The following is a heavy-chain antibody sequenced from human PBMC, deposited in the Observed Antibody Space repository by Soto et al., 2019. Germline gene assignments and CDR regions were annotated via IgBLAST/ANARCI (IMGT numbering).Heavy chain of an antibody. CDR3: ARDLDYDFWSGYPPP. J-gene: IGHJ5*02. D-gene: IGHD3-3*01. CDR2: IIPIFGTA. CDR1: GGTFSSYA. Sequence: ASVKVSCKASGGTFSSYAISWVRQAPGQGLEWMGGIIPIFGTANYAQKFQGRVTITADESTSTAYMELSSLRSEDTAVYYCARDLDYDFWSGYPPPWGQGTLVTVSS. V-gene: IGHV1-69*13.